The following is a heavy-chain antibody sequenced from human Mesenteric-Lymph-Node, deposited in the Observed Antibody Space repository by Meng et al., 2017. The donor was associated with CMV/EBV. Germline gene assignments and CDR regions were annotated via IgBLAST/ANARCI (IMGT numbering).Heavy chain of an antibody. CDR1: GFTFGNYD. V-gene: IGHV3-30*02. CDR2: IQYDGSNK. D-gene: IGHD3-16*01. J-gene: IGHJ4*01. CDR3: ARDPLGGSRFHY. Sequence: CVTSGFTFGNYDFHWVSQATGKELEWVTFIQYDGSNKYYADSVKGRFTISRDNSKNTLYLQINSLRTEDTAVYYCARDPLGGSRFHYWGQGTLVTVSS.